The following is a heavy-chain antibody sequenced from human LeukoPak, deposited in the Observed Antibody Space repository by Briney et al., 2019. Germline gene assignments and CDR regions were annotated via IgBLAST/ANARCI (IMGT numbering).Heavy chain of an antibody. Sequence: GGSLRLSCAASGLTFSSYAMSWVRQAPGKGLEWVSSISGSGGSTYYADSVKGRFSISRDNSENTLYLQMNSLRAEDTAVYYCARSSGGWYKFDYWGQGFLVTVSS. D-gene: IGHD6-19*01. J-gene: IGHJ4*02. CDR2: ISGSGGST. V-gene: IGHV3-23*01. CDR1: GLTFSSYA. CDR3: ARSSGGWYKFDY.